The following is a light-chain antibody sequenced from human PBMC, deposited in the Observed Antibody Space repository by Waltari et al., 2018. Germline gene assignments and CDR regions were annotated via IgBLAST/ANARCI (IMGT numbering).Light chain of an antibody. Sequence: VLTQSPATLSLSPGERATLSCRASQSVSDYLVWYQQKPGQAPRLLIYDASKRATGIPPRFSGSGSGTDFTLTISSLEPEDIAVYYCQHRSTWRHTFGGGTKVEIK. CDR1: QSVSDY. J-gene: IGKJ4*01. CDR2: DAS. CDR3: QHRSTWRHT. V-gene: IGKV3-11*01.